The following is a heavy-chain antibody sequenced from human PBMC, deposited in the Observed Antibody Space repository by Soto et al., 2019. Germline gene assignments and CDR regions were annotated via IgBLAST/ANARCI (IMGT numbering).Heavy chain of an antibody. J-gene: IGHJ4*02. CDR3: ARHWGRGAAGTCYN. Sequence: QLQLQESGPGLVKSSETLSLTCSVSGGSISSRESYWGWIRQPPGKGLEWIGTIYYSGSTYYNPSPKRPVTIPVDTSKNQFSLKLSAVTAAETAVYYCARHWGRGAAGTCYNWGQGTLVTVSS. V-gene: IGHV4-39*01. CDR2: IYYSGST. CDR1: GGSISSRESY. D-gene: IGHD6-13*01.